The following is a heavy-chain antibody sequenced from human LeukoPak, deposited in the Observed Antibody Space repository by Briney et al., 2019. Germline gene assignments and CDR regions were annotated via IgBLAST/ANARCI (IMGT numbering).Heavy chain of an antibody. CDR3: AREEWEFDY. J-gene: IGHJ4*02. CDR2: ISGSGSTM. CDR1: GFTFSSYE. V-gene: IGHV3-48*03. D-gene: IGHD1-26*01. Sequence: PGGSLRLSCAASGFTFSSYEMNWVRQAPGKELEWVSYISGSGSTMYYADSVKGRFTISRDNAKNSLYLQMNSLRAEDTAVYYCAREEWEFDYWGQGTLVTVSS.